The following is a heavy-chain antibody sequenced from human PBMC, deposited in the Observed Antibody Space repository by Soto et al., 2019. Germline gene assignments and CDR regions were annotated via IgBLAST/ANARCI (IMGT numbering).Heavy chain of an antibody. CDR2: ISGTGGST. Sequence: GGSLRLSCAASGFTFNNYAMNWVRQAPGKGLEWVATISGTGGSTYYADSVKGRITISRDNSKNTLYLQMNSLRVEDTAVYYCAKDRLGGNFDYWGQGTQVTVSS. CDR3: AKDRLGGNFDY. J-gene: IGHJ4*02. CDR1: GFTFNNYA. V-gene: IGHV3-23*01.